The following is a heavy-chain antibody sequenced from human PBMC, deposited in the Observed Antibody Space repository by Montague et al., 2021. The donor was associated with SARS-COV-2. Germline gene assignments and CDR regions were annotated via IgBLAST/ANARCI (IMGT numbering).Heavy chain of an antibody. CDR3: SRAQNTCFIANCVNYFEV. D-gene: IGHD1-1*01. V-gene: IGHV4-59*01. Sequence: SETLSLTCEVSGDSISSYYWSWIRQSPGKGLEWIGYVHYTGSTEYNPSLKTRVTLSLDMPRNHFPLKLRFVTAADTAVYYCSRAQNTCFIANCVNYFEVWGLGALVTVSS. J-gene: IGHJ4*02. CDR1: GDSISSYY. CDR2: VHYTGST.